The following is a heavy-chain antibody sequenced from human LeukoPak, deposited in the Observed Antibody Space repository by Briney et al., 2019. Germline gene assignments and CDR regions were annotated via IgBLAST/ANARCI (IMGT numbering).Heavy chain of an antibody. D-gene: IGHD1-1*01. CDR2: ISSSSSYI. Sequence: GGSLRLSCAASGFTFSSYSMNWVRQAPGKGLEWVSSISSSSSYIYYADSVKGRFTISRDNAKNSLYLQMNSLRAEDTAVYYCARDYNQDYYYYKDVWGKGTTVTISS. J-gene: IGHJ6*03. V-gene: IGHV3-21*01. CDR3: ARDYNQDYYYYKDV. CDR1: GFTFSSYS.